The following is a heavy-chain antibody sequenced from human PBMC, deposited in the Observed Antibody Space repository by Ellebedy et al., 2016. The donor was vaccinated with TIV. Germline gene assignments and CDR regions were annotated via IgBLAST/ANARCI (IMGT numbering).Heavy chain of an antibody. CDR2: MNPNSGNT. CDR1: GYSFLSYD. V-gene: IGHV1-8*01. J-gene: IGHJ4*02. D-gene: IGHD5-24*01. CDR3: ARRQFYMSDF. Sequence: AASVKVSCKTSGYSFLSYDIFWVRQAPGQGLEWVGRMNPNSGNTGYAQKFQGRVTMTRNTSISTAYMELGSLRSEDTAVYYCARRQFYMSDFWGQGTLVTVSS.